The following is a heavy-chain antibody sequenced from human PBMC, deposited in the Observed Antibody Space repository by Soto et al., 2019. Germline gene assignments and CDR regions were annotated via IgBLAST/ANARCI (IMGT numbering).Heavy chain of an antibody. V-gene: IGHV4-39*01. Sequence: ETLSLTCSVSGGSINSSSYFWGWVRQPPGKGLEWIGSIYYSGSTYYNPSLRSRVTISVDTSKNQFSLKLSSVTAADTAVFYCARHYSSGSRNWFDPWGQGTLVTVS. CDR1: GGSINSSSYF. CDR3: ARHYSSGSRNWFDP. J-gene: IGHJ5*02. CDR2: IYYSGST. D-gene: IGHD6-19*01.